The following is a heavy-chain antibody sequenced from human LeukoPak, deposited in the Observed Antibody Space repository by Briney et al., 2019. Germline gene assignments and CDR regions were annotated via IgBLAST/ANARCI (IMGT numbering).Heavy chain of an antibody. CDR1: GFTFSSYA. CDR3: AKDWPGDGFWSGPSGGSFDY. CDR2: ISYDGSNK. Sequence: GGSLRLSCAASGFTFSSYAMHWVRQAPGKGLEWVAVISYDGSNKYYADSVKGRFTISRDNSKNTLYLQMNSLRAEDTAVYYCAKDWPGDGFWSGPSGGSFDYWGQGTLVTVSS. D-gene: IGHD3-3*01. J-gene: IGHJ4*02. V-gene: IGHV3-30-3*01.